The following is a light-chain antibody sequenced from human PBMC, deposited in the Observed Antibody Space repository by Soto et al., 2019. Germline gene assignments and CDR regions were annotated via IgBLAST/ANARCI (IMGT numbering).Light chain of an antibody. CDR2: GVS. CDR3: ISYTGRSTSYV. V-gene: IGLV2-14*01. CDR1: RSDIGSYNY. Sequence: QSVLTQPASVSGSPGQSITISCSGTRSDIGSYNYVAWYQQFPGKTPKILTYGVSNRPSGVSSRFSGSKSGNTASLTISGLQAEDEADYYCISYTGRSTSYVFGSGTKLTVL. J-gene: IGLJ1*01.